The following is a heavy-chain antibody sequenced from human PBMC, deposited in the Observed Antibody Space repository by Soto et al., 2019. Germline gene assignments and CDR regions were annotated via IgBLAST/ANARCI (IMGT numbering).Heavy chain of an antibody. CDR3: ARGLRERDYAFDI. D-gene: IGHD4-17*01. CDR2: TYYRSKWYN. J-gene: IGHJ3*02. CDR1: GDSVSSNSAA. Sequence: QVQLQQSGPGLVKPSQTLSLTCAISGDSVSSNSAAWNWIRQSPSRGLEWLGRTYYRSKWYNDYAVSEESRITINPDTSKNQLSLQLNSVTTEDTAVYYCARGLRERDYAFDIWGQGTRVTVSS. V-gene: IGHV6-1*01.